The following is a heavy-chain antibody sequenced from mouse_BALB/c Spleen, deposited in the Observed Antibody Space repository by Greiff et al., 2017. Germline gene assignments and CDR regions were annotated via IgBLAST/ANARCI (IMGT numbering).Heavy chain of an antibody. V-gene: IGHV1-12*01. CDR1: GYTFTSYN. Sequence: LQQPGAELVKPGASVKMSCKASGYTFTSYNMHWVKQTPGQGLEWIGAIYPGNGDTSYNQKFKGKATLTADKSSSTAYMQLSSLTSEDSAVYYCARWDGNYGFAYWGQGTLVTVSA. J-gene: IGHJ3*01. CDR3: ARWDGNYGFAY. CDR2: IYPGNGDT. D-gene: IGHD2-1*01.